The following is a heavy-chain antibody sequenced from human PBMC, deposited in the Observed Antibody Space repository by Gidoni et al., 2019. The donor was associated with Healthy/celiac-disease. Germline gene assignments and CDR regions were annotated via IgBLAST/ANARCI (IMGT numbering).Heavy chain of an antibody. Sequence: EVQLVESGGGLVKPGGSLRLSCTASGFTFSNAWMSWVRQAPGKGLEWFGRIKSKTDGGTTDYAAPVKGRFTISRDDSKNTLYLQMNSLKTEDTAVYYCTTDGVGAPGRYWGQGTLVTVSS. V-gene: IGHV3-15*01. CDR1: GFTFSNAW. CDR3: TTDGVGAPGRY. J-gene: IGHJ4*02. CDR2: IKSKTDGGTT. D-gene: IGHD1-26*01.